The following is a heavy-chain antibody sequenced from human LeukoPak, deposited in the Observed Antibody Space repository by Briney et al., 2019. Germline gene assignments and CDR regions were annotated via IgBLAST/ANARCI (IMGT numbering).Heavy chain of an antibody. V-gene: IGHV4-39*01. J-gene: IGHJ4*02. Sequence: SETLSLTCTVSGGSISSSSYYWGWIRQPPGKGLEWIGSIYYSGSTYYNPSLKSRVTISVDTSKNQFSLKLRSVTAAETAVYYCIGHSSSWTGRWGQGTLVTVSS. CDR2: IYYSGST. CDR1: GGSISSSSYY. D-gene: IGHD6-13*01. CDR3: IGHSSSWTGR.